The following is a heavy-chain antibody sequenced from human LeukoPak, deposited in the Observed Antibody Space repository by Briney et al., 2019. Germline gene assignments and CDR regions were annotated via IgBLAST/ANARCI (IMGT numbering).Heavy chain of an antibody. J-gene: IGHJ6*02. V-gene: IGHV4-59*01. CDR1: GGSISSYY. Sequence: PSETLSLTCIISGGSISSYYWSWIRQPPGKGLEWIGYIYYSGSTNYNPSLKSRVTISVDTSKNQFSLKLSSVTAADTAVYYCARDLQDTNCSSTSCYVVQDYGMDVWGQGTTVTVSS. D-gene: IGHD2-2*01. CDR3: ARDLQDTNCSSTSCYVVQDYGMDV. CDR2: IYYSGST.